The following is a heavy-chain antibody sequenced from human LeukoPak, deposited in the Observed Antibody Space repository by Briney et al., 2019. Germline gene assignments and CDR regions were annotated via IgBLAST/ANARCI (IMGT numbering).Heavy chain of an antibody. Sequence: GGSLRLSCAASGFTFSDYYMSWIRQAPGKGLEWVSSISSSSSYIYYADSVKGRFTISRDNAKNSLYLQMNSLRAEDTAVYYCAREEDGDYAVADYWGQGTLVTVSS. CDR3: AREEDGDYAVADY. D-gene: IGHD4-17*01. V-gene: IGHV3-11*06. CDR1: GFTFSDYY. CDR2: ISSSSSYI. J-gene: IGHJ4*02.